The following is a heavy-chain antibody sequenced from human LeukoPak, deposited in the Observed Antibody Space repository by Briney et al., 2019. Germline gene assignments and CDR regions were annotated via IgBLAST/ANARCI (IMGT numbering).Heavy chain of an antibody. D-gene: IGHD1-1*01. Sequence: SVKVSCKASGGTFSSYAINWVRQAPGQGLEWMGGIIPIFGTATYAQKFQGRVTITTDESTSTAYMELSSLRSEDTAVYHCARGPELERFDYWGQGTLVTVSS. J-gene: IGHJ4*02. CDR3: ARGPELERFDY. CDR2: IIPIFGTA. V-gene: IGHV1-69*05. CDR1: GGTFSSYA.